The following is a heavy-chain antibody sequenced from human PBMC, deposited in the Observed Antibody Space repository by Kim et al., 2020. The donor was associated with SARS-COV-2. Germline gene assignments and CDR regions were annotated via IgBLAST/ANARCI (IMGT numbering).Heavy chain of an antibody. J-gene: IGHJ3*02. CDR2: IRSKANSYAT. D-gene: IGHD4-17*01. V-gene: IGHV3-73*01. Sequence: GGSLRLSCAASGFTFSGSAIHWVRQASGKGLEWVGRIRSKANSYATAYAASVKGRFTISRDDSKNTAYLQMNSLKTEDTAVYYCSSYDYGVYVPFDIWGQGTLVTVSS. CDR3: SSYDYGVYVPFDI. CDR1: GFTFSGSA.